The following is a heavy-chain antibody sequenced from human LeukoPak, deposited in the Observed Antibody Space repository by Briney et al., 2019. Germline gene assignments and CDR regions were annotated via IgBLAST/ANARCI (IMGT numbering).Heavy chain of an antibody. V-gene: IGHV4-59*01. Sequence: PSETLSLTCTVSGGSISSYYWSWIRHPPGKGLEWIGYIYYSGSTNYNPSLKSRVTISVDTSKNQFSLKLSSVTAADTAVYYCAREWELGYFDYWGQGTLVTVSS. D-gene: IGHD1-26*01. CDR1: GGSISSYY. CDR3: AREWELGYFDY. J-gene: IGHJ4*02. CDR2: IYYSGST.